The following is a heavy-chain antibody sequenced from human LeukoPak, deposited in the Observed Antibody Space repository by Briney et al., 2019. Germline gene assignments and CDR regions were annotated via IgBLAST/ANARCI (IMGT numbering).Heavy chain of an antibody. J-gene: IGHJ5*02. CDR2: MNPNSGNT. CDR3: AKIYSSGWNNWFDP. V-gene: IGHV1-8*03. Sequence: ASVKVSCKASGYTFTSYDINWVRQATGQGLEWMGWMNPNSGNTGYAQKFQGRVTITRNTSISTAYMELSSLRAEDTAVYYCAKIYSSGWNNWFDPWGQGTLVTVSS. D-gene: IGHD6-19*01. CDR1: GYTFTSYD.